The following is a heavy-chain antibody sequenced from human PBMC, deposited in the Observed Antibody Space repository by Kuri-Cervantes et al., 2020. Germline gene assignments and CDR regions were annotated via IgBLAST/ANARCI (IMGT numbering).Heavy chain of an antibody. J-gene: IGHJ6*02. CDR3: ARDPFAIAAWGDYYYGMDV. D-gene: IGHD6-6*01. CDR2: ISSSSYI. V-gene: IGHV3-69-1*01. CDR1: GFTFSNYW. Sequence: GGSLRLSCVGSGFTFSNYWMTWVRQAPGKGLEWVSSISSSSYIYYADSVKGRFTISRDNAKNTLYLQMNSLRAEDTAVYYCARDPFAIAAWGDYYYGMDVWGQGTTVTVSS.